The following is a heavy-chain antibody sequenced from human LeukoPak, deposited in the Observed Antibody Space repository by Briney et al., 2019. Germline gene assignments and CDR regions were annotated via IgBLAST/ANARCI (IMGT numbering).Heavy chain of an antibody. CDR2: IIPIFGTA. CDR1: GGAFSSYA. V-gene: IGHV1-69*13. Sequence: ASVKVSCKASGGAFSSYAISWVRQAPGQGLEWMGGIIPIFGTANYAQKFQGRVTITADESTSTAYMELSSLRSEDTAVYYCARGEVSSSWSEEEYYFDYWGQGTMVTVSS. D-gene: IGHD6-13*01. J-gene: IGHJ4*02. CDR3: ARGEVSSSWSEEEYYFDY.